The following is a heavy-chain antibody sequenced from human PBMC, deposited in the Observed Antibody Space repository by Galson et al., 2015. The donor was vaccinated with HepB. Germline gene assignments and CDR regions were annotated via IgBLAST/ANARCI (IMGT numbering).Heavy chain of an antibody. J-gene: IGHJ4*02. CDR3: AKDVAMGPNDY. V-gene: IGHV3-66*02. Sequence: SLWLSCAASGFTVSSNYMSWVRQAPGKGLEWVSVIYSGGSTYYADSVKGRFTISRDNSKTTLYLQMNSLRAEDTAVYYCAKDVAMGPNDYWGQGTLVTVSS. CDR2: IYSGGST. CDR1: GFTVSSNY. D-gene: IGHD5-24*01.